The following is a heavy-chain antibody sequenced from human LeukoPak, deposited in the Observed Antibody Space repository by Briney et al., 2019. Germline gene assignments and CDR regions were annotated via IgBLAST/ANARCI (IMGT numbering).Heavy chain of an antibody. CDR3: ATEPPVVVTSSDAFDI. CDR1: GFTFSASN. J-gene: IGHJ3*02. Sequence: GGSLRLSCEVSGFTFSASNMNWVRQAPGKGLEWVSYISSKGTYINYADSVKGRFTISRDNAKSSVYLQMNSLRAEDTAVYYCATEPPVVVTSSDAFDIWGQGTMVTVSS. CDR2: ISSKGTYI. V-gene: IGHV3-21*06. D-gene: IGHD2-21*02.